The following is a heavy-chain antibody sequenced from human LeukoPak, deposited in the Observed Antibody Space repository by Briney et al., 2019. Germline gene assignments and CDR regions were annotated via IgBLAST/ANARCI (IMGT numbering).Heavy chain of an antibody. CDR2: MNPNSGNT. CDR1: GYTFTSYD. CDR3: ARSRLRTAVAGTAY. V-gene: IGHV1-8*01. Sequence: ASVKVSCKASGYTFTSYDINWVRQATGQVLEWMGWMNPNSGNTGYAQKFQGRVTMTRNTSISTAYMELSSLRSEDTAVYYCARSRLRTAVAGTAYWGQGTLVTVSS. J-gene: IGHJ4*02. D-gene: IGHD6-19*01.